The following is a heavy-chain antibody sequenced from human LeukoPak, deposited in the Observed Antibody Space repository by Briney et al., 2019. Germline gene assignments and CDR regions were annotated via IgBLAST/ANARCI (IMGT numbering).Heavy chain of an antibody. J-gene: IGHJ4*02. CDR2: ISPGGGPT. CDR3: AKDGAWLRFDD. CDR1: GFSLGSYA. D-gene: IGHD5-12*01. Sequence: GGSLRLSCTVSGFSLGSYALSWVRRAPGKGLEWVSGISPGGGPTYYADSVRGRFTISRDDSKNTLYLQMKNLRAEDTAVYYCAKDGAWLRFDDWGQGILVTVSS. V-gene: IGHV3-23*01.